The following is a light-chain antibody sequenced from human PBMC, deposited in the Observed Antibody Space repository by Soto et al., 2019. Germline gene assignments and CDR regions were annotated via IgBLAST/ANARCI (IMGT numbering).Light chain of an antibody. Sequence: DIQMTQSPSSLSASVGDRVPITCRASQGISTSLAWYQVKTGKAPKLLIYAASTLESGVPSRFSGTVSGTEFTLTVSRLQPEEFATYYCQQLFDSPITCGPGARLEIK. J-gene: IGKJ5*01. V-gene: IGKV1-9*01. CDR3: QQLFDSPIT. CDR2: AAS. CDR1: QGISTS.